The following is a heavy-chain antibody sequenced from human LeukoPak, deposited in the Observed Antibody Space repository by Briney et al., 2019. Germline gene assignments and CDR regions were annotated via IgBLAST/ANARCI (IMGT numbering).Heavy chain of an antibody. J-gene: IGHJ4*02. CDR2: ISGSDDST. CDR3: AKGYSSGWFFFDY. CDR1: GFTFSSYA. D-gene: IGHD6-19*01. Sequence: GSLRLSCAVSGFTFSSYAMTWVRQAPRKGLEWVSGISGSDDSTSYADSVKGRFTISRDNSKNTLYLQMNSLRADDTAVYYCAKGYSSGWFFFDYWGQGTLVTVSS. V-gene: IGHV3-23*01.